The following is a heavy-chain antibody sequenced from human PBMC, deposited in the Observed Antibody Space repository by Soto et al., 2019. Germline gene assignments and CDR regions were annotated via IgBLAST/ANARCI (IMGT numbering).Heavy chain of an antibody. V-gene: IGHV1-2*02. J-gene: IGHJ6*02. CDR1: GYTFTGYY. CDR2: INPNSGGP. CDR3: ARDYWSGDRYYYGMDV. D-gene: IGHD3-3*01. Sequence: ASVKVSCKASGYTFTGYYIHWVRQAPGQRLEWMGYINPNSGGPNYAQKFQGRVTMTRDTSISTAYMELSRLRSDDTAVYYCARDYWSGDRYYYGMDVWGQGPRSPS.